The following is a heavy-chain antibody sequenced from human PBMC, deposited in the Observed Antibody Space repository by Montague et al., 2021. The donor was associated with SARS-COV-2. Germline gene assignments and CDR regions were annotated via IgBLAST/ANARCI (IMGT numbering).Heavy chain of an antibody. CDR2: ISQDGSEE. D-gene: IGHD3-10*01. Sequence: SLRLSCAASGFTFSAYWMTWVRQAPGKGLEWVASISQDGSEENSVDSVKGRFTISRDNAKNSLYLHMNSLRVGDTAVYYCATLARGLFDHGMDVWGQGTTVTVSS. V-gene: IGHV3-7*01. CDR1: GFTFSAYW. CDR3: ATLARGLFDHGMDV. J-gene: IGHJ6*02.